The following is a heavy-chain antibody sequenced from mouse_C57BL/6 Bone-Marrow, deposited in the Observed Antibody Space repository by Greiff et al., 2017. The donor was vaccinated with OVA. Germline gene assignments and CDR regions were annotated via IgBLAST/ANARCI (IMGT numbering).Heavy chain of an antibody. CDR2: IHPNSGST. D-gene: IGHD2-4*01. Sequence: VQLQQPGAELVKPGASVKLSCKASGYTFTSYWMPWVKQRPGQGLEWIGTIHPNSGSTNYNEKFKSKATLTVDKSSSTAYMQLSSLTSEDSAVYCCARRGGLRWGNAMDYWGQGTSVTVSS. V-gene: IGHV1-64*01. J-gene: IGHJ4*01. CDR3: ARRGGLRWGNAMDY. CDR1: GYTFTSYW.